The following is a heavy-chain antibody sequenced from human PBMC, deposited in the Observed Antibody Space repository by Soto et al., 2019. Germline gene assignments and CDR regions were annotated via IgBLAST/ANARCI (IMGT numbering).Heavy chain of an antibody. CDR3: ARSITIFGVVINPYGMDV. D-gene: IGHD3-3*01. CDR2: ISPIFGTA. Sequence: SVKVSCKASGYTFTSYGISWVRQAPGQGLEWMGGISPIFGTANYAQKFQGRVTITADESTSTAYMELSSLRSEDTAVYYCARSITIFGVVINPYGMDVWGQGTTVTVSS. J-gene: IGHJ6*02. CDR1: GYTFTSYG. V-gene: IGHV1-69*13.